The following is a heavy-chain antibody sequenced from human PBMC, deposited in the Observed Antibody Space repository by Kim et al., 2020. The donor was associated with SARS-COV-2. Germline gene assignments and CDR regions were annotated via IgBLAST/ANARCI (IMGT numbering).Heavy chain of an antibody. Sequence: GGSLRLSCAASGFTFSSYWMSWVRQAPGKGLEWVANMQQDGREKYYVDSVKGRFTISRDNAKYSLYLQMNSLRAEDTAVYCCARVGSSSWYFDYWGQGTRVTVSS. CDR2: MQQDGREK. D-gene: IGHD6-13*01. V-gene: IGHV3-7*01. CDR1: GFTFSSYW. CDR3: ARVGSSSWYFDY. J-gene: IGHJ4*02.